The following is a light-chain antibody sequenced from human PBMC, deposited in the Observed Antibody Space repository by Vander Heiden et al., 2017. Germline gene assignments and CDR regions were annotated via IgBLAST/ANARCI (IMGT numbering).Light chain of an antibody. CDR3: QQYYSTPPT. J-gene: IGKJ5*01. CDR2: WAS. CDR1: QSVLSSSNNKNY. V-gene: IGKV4-1*01. Sequence: DIVMTQSPDSLAVSLGERATINCKSSQSVLSSSNNKNYLAWYQQKPGQPPKLLIYWASTRESGVPDRFSGSGSGTDFTLTISSLQAEDVAVFYCQQYYSTPPTFGQGTRLXIK.